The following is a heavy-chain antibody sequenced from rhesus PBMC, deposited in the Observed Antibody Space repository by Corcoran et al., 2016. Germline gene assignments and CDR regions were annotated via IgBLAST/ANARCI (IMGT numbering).Heavy chain of an antibody. V-gene: IGHV3S5*01. Sequence: EVQLVETGGGLVQPGGSLRRSCAGSGVTLSSYGMSWVRQAPGKGLEWVSGISYTGGSTYYADSVKGRFTISRDNSKNTLSLQMNSLRAEDTAVYYCGRVYSSSYVDYWGQGVLVTVSS. CDR1: GVTLSSYG. CDR2: ISYTGGST. D-gene: IGHD6-19*01. CDR3: GRVYSSSYVDY. J-gene: IGHJ4*01.